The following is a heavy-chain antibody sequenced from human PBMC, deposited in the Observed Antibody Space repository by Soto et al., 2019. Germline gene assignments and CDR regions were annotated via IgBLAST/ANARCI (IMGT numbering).Heavy chain of an antibody. D-gene: IGHD5-18*01. CDR3: ARDVQGAAMDQYYYYGMDV. CDR2: IYTSGST. J-gene: IGHJ6*02. CDR1: GGSISSYY. Sequence: QVQLQESGPGLVKPSETLSLTCTVSGGSISSYYWSWIRQPAGKGLEWIGRIYTSGSTNYHPSLKSRVTMSVDTSKNQFSLKLSSVTAADTAVYYCARDVQGAAMDQYYYYGMDVWGQGTTVTVSS. V-gene: IGHV4-4*07.